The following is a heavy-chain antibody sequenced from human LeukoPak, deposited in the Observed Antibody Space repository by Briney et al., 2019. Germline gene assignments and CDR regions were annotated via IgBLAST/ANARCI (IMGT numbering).Heavy chain of an antibody. V-gene: IGHV3-23*01. Sequence: PGGSLRLSCAASGFTFSTYGMSWVRQAPGKGLEWVSAISGSGGSTYYADSVKGRFTISRDNSKNTLYLQMNSLRAVDTAVYYCATVDVDTAFPWGQGTLVTVSS. D-gene: IGHD5-18*01. CDR1: GFTFSTYG. CDR2: ISGSGGST. J-gene: IGHJ5*02. CDR3: ATVDVDTAFP.